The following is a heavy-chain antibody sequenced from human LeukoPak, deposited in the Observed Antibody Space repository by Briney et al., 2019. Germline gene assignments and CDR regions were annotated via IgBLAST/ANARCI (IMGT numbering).Heavy chain of an antibody. CDR1: GFTFASYS. D-gene: IGHD3-10*01. Sequence: GGSLRLSCAGSGFTFASYSVHWVRQAPGKRLEWVAFISSDGTTEHYRHSVKGRFTLSRDNPKNPVSLQMNSLGAEDTAVYYCARGRDSGSFIIDYWGQGTLVTVSS. CDR2: ISSDGTTE. CDR3: ARGRDSGSFIIDY. J-gene: IGHJ4*02. V-gene: IGHV3-30-3*01.